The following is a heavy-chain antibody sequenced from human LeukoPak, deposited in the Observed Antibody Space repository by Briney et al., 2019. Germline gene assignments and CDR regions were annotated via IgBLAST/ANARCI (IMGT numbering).Heavy chain of an antibody. V-gene: IGHV3-49*03. CDR3: TRDGFPYCSGGSCWEYYYYMDV. CDR2: IRSKAYGGTT. Sequence: GGSLRLSCTASGFTFGDYAMSWFRQVPGKGLEWVGFIRSKAYGGTTGYAASVKGRFTTSRDDSKSIAYLQMNSLKTEDTAVYYCTRDGFPYCSGGSCWEYYYYMDVWGKGTTVTVSS. CDR1: GFTFGDYA. J-gene: IGHJ6*03. D-gene: IGHD2-15*01.